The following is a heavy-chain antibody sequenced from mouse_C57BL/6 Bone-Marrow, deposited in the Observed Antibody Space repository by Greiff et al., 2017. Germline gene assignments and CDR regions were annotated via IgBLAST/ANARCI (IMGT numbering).Heavy chain of an antibody. CDR3: ARYYYGGFDY. D-gene: IGHD1-1*01. V-gene: IGHV5-12*01. CDR1: GFTFSDYY. J-gene: IGHJ2*01. CDR2: ISNGGGST. Sequence: EVKLVESGGGLVQPGGSLKLSCAASGFTFSDYYMYWVRQTPEKRLEWVAYISNGGGSTDYPDTVKGRFTISRDNAKNTLYLQMSRLKSEDTAMYYCARYYYGGFDYWGQGTTLTVTS.